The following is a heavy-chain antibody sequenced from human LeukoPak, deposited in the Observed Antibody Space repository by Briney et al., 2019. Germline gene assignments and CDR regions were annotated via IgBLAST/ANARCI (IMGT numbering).Heavy chain of an antibody. D-gene: IGHD3-22*01. J-gene: IGHJ4*02. V-gene: IGHV3-23*01. Sequence: GGSLRLSCAASGFPFGSYAMTWVRQAPGKGLEWVSTIRGSGNSTYYADSVKGRFTISRDNSKHTLYLQMNSLRAEDTAVYYCAKLGDSSGYYYGLDYWGQGTLVTVSS. CDR1: GFPFGSYA. CDR2: IRGSGNST. CDR3: AKLGDSSGYYYGLDY.